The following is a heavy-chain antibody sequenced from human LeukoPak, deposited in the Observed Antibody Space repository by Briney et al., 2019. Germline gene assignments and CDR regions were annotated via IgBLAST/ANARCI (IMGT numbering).Heavy chain of an antibody. Sequence: PSETLSLTCTVSGGSISSGGYYWSWIRQPPGKGLEWIGYIYHSGSTYYNPSLKSRVTISVDRSKNQFSLKLSSVTAADTAVYYCARWDSYGSGSYWDYWGQGTLVTVSS. CDR1: GGSISSGGYY. CDR3: ARWDSYGSGSYWDY. D-gene: IGHD3-10*01. V-gene: IGHV4-30-2*01. CDR2: IYHSGST. J-gene: IGHJ4*02.